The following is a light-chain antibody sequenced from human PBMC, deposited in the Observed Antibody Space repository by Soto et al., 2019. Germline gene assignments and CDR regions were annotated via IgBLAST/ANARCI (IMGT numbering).Light chain of an antibody. CDR2: KAS. J-gene: IGKJ2*01. CDR3: QQYNSYSPVT. Sequence: DIQMTQSPSTLSASVGDRVTITCRASQSISSWLAWYQQKPGKAPKLLIYKASSLESGVPSRFGGSGSGTEFTITISSRQHDDFAAYYCQQYNSYSPVTFGQGTKLEIK. V-gene: IGKV1-5*03. CDR1: QSISSW.